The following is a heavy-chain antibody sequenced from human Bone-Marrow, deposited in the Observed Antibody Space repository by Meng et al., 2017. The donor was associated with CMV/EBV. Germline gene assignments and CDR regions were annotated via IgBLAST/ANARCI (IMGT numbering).Heavy chain of an antibody. J-gene: IGHJ5*02. CDR1: TFTGYY. CDR2: INPNSGGT. Sequence: TFTGYYMHWVRQAPGQGLEWMGWINPNSGGTNYAQKLQGRVTMNRDTSISTAYMELSRLRSDDTAVYYCARDRYCSSTSCSEYWFDPWGQGTLVTVSS. V-gene: IGHV1-2*02. D-gene: IGHD2-2*01. CDR3: ARDRYCSSTSCSEYWFDP.